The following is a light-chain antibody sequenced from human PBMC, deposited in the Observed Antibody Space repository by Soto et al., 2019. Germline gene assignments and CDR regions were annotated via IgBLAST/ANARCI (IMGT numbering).Light chain of an antibody. Sequence: DIQMTQSPSSLSASVGDRVTITCRASHDISNSLAWYQQKPGQVPKLVIFAASTLQSGVPPRFSGSRSGTDFTLTINSLQPEDVATYYCQKYNGAPPLFTFGPGTKVHI. V-gene: IGKV1-27*01. CDR3: QKYNGAPPLFT. CDR1: HDISNS. J-gene: IGKJ3*01. CDR2: AAS.